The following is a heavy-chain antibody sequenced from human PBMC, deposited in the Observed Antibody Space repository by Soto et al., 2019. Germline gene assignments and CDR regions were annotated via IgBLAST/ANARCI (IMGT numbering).Heavy chain of an antibody. J-gene: IGHJ4*02. CDR3: AKRRNVVGAPFDS. CDR2: IYPGDSAT. V-gene: IGHV5-51*01. CDR1: GYNFTTYW. Sequence: GESLKISCKDSGYNFTTYWIAWVRQMPGKGLEWMGIIYPGDSATRYSPSFKGQVTISADKSISAAYLHWNSLQASDSAMYYGAKRRNVVGAPFDSWGQGTLVTVSS. D-gene: IGHD1-26*01.